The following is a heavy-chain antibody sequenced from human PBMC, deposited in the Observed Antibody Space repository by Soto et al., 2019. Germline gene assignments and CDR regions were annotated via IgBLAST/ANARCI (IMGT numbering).Heavy chain of an antibody. V-gene: IGHV4-59*08. CDR2: IYYSGST. CDR1: GGSISSYY. CDR3: ARRGASITMVRGVIDTNNWFDP. J-gene: IGHJ5*02. D-gene: IGHD3-10*01. Sequence: PSETLSLTCTVSGGSISSYYWSWIRQPPGKGLEWIGYIYYSGSTNYNPSLKSRVTISVDTSKNQFSLKLSSVTAADTAVYYCARRGASITMVRGVIDTNNWFDPWGQGTLVTVSS.